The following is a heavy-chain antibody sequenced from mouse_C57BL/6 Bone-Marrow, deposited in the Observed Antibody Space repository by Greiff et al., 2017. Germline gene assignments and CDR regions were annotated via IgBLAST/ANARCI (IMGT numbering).Heavy chain of an antibody. V-gene: IGHV1-61*01. CDR2: IYPSDSET. Sequence: VPLQQPGAELVRPGSSVQLSCKASGYTFPSYWMDWVKQRPGHSLEWIVNIYPSDSETHYNQKFTDKATLTVDKSSSTAYMQLSSLTSEDSAVYYCARHHYGSSMDYWGQGTSVTVSS. CDR1: GYTFPSYW. CDR3: ARHHYGSSMDY. J-gene: IGHJ4*01. D-gene: IGHD1-1*01.